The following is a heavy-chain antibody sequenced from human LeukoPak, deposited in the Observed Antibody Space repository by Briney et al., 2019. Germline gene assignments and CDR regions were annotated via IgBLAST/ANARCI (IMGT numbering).Heavy chain of an antibody. D-gene: IGHD1-26*01. CDR2: IKQDGSEK. V-gene: IGHV3-7*01. J-gene: IGHJ4*02. Sequence: GGSLRLSCAASGFTFSSYWMSWVRQAPGKGLEWVANIKQDGSEKYYVDSVKGRFTISRDNSKNTLYLQMGSLRAEDMAVYYCARDSGSYWFDYWGQGTLVTVSS. CDR1: GFTFSSYW. CDR3: ARDSGSYWFDY.